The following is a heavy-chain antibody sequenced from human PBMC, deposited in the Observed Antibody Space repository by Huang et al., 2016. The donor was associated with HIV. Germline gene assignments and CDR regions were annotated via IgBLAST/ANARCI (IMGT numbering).Heavy chain of an antibody. CDR1: GGSVNSGYYY. D-gene: IGHD3-16*01. J-gene: IGHJ3*01. Sequence: QLQLQESGPGLVRPSETLSLTCRVSGGSVNSGYYYWGWVRQPPGKGLEWIASVFYGRNPFFNPSLKSRVSMSGETSKKRCYLNLSSVTAADTAVYFCARLPFDYVWGTQRQTALDELDVWGQGTMVTVSS. CDR2: VFYGRNP. CDR3: ARLPFDYVWGTQRQTALDELDV. V-gene: IGHV4-39*01.